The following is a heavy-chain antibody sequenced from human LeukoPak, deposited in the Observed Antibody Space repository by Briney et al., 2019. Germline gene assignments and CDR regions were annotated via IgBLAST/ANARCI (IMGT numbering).Heavy chain of an antibody. J-gene: IGHJ3*02. CDR1: GFTFSSYS. Sequence: GGSLRLSCAASGFTFSSYSMNWVRQAPGKGLEWVSSISSSSSYIYYADSVKGRFTISRDNAKNSLYLQMNSLRAEDTALYYCASFLSGSYLDAFDIWGQGTMVTVSS. D-gene: IGHD1-26*01. V-gene: IGHV3-21*04. CDR3: ASFLSGSYLDAFDI. CDR2: ISSSSSYI.